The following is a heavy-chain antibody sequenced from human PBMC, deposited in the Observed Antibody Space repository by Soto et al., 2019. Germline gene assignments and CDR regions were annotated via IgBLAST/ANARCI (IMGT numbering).Heavy chain of an antibody. V-gene: IGHV5-10-1*01. Sequence: PGESLRISCKGSGYSFTSYWISWVRQMPGKGLEWMGRIDPSDSYTNYSPSFQGHVTISADKSISTAYLQWSSLKASDTAMYYCARHSSSSPNDYYYYYGIAVWGQGTTVTVSS. D-gene: IGHD6-6*01. CDR2: IDPSDSYT. CDR1: GYSFTSYW. J-gene: IGHJ6*02. CDR3: ARHSSSSPNDYYYYYGIAV.